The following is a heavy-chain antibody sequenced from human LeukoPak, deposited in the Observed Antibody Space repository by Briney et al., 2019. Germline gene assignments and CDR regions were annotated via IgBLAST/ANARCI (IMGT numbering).Heavy chain of an antibody. CDR1: GFTFSSYW. D-gene: IGHD2/OR15-2a*01. Sequence: GGSLRLSCAASGFTFSSYWMYWVRQAPGKGLVWVSRINTDGSITSYADSVKGRFTISRDNAKNTLYLQMSSLRVEDTAVYYCATGYYRDYWGQGTLVTVSS. V-gene: IGHV3-74*01. CDR3: ATGYYRDY. J-gene: IGHJ4*02. CDR2: INTDGSIT.